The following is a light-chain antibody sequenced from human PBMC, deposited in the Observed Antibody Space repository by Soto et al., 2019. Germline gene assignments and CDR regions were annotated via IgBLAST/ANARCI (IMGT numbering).Light chain of an antibody. J-gene: IGKJ1*01. CDR3: HQFNNYPWT. CDR2: KAS. V-gene: IGKV1-5*03. CDR1: QSISSW. Sequence: DIQMTQSPSTLSASVGDRVTITCRASQSISSWLAWYQQKPGKAPKLLIYKASSLESGVPSRFSGSGSGTEFTLNISSLQPYDFATYYCHQFNNYPWTFGQGTRVEIK.